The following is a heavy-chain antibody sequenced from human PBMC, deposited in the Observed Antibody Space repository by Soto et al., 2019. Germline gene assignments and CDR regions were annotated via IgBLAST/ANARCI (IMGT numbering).Heavy chain of an antibody. CDR3: ARSNPPSDYVLDV. Sequence: PSETLSLTCTVSGGSISPYYWSWVRQPPGKGLEWIGYIFYDGNTTYNPSLKSRVAISLDASKSQFSLKLSSVTTADTAVYYCARSNPPSDYVLDVWGQGTTVTVSS. J-gene: IGHJ6*02. D-gene: IGHD2-8*01. V-gene: IGHV4-59*01. CDR2: IFYDGNT. CDR1: GGSISPYY.